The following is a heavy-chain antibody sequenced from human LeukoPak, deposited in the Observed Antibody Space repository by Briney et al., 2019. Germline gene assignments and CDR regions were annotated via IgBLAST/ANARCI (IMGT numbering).Heavy chain of an antibody. D-gene: IGHD2-2*01. V-gene: IGHV3-53*01. CDR2: LYTTGST. Sequence: GGSLRLSCAVSGFTVSSNYMSWVRQAPGKGLEWVSLLYTTGSTDFADSVRGRFTLSRDNSKNTVYLQMDSLRVEDTAVYYCARDYCSSTMCHGYFDYWGQGTPVTVSS. CDR3: ARDYCSSTMCHGYFDY. J-gene: IGHJ4*02. CDR1: GFTVSSNY.